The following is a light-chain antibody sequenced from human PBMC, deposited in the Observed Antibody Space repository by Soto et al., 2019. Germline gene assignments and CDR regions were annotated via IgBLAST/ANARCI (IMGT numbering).Light chain of an antibody. CDR1: QSVSTN. V-gene: IGKV3-15*01. J-gene: IGKJ4*01. CDR3: QQYINWPPLT. Sequence: EIVLTQSPATLSVSPGERATLSCSASQSVSTNLVWYQQKPGQAPRLLIFGASTRATNIPARFSGNGSGTEFTLTISSLQSEDFAVYYCQQYINWPPLTFGGGTKVEIK. CDR2: GAS.